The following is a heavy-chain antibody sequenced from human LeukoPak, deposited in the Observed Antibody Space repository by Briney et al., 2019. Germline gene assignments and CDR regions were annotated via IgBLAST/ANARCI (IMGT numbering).Heavy chain of an antibody. Sequence: SETLSLTCTVSGGSISSSTYYWGWIRQPPGKGLEWIGSIYYSGSTYYNPSLKSRVTISVDTSKNQFSLKLSSVTAADTAVYYCARVVNWFDPWGQGTLVTVSS. CDR1: GGSISSSTYY. CDR3: ARVVNWFDP. V-gene: IGHV4-39*01. CDR2: IYYSGST. J-gene: IGHJ5*02. D-gene: IGHD2-15*01.